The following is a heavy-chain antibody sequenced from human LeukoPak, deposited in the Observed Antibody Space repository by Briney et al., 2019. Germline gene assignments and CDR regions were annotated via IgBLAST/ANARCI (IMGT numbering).Heavy chain of an antibody. V-gene: IGHV1-69*02. CDR3: ASSAGTVSEAFDI. J-gene: IGHJ3*02. D-gene: IGHD6-13*01. Sequence: ASVKVSCKASGGIFSSYTISWVRQAPGQGLEWMGRIIPILGIANYAQKFQGRVTITADKSTSTAYMELSSLRSEDTAVYYCASSAGTVSEAFDIWGQGTMVTVSS. CDR2: IIPILGIA. CDR1: GGIFSSYT.